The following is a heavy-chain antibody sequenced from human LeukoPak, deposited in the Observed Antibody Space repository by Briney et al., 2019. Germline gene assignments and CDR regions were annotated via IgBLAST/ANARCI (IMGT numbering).Heavy chain of an antibody. CDR3: AKDIYSFGALLATTDV. D-gene: IGHD3-16*01. J-gene: IGHJ6*04. Sequence: GGSLRLSCAASGFTFDDYAMHWVRQAPGEGLEWVSGISWNSGSIGYADSVKGRFTISRDNAKNSLYLQMNSLRAEDMALYYCAKDIYSFGALLATTDVWGKGTTVTVSS. V-gene: IGHV3-9*03. CDR1: GFTFDDYA. CDR2: ISWNSGSI.